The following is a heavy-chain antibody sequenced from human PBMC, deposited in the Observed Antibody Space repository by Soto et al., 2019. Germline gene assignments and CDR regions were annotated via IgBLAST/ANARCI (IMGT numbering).Heavy chain of an antibody. CDR3: ARGWLGGMDV. D-gene: IGHD5-12*01. Sequence: SETPSLTCTVSGGSICSGGYYWSWIRQHPGKGLEWIGYIYYSGSTYYNPSLKSRVTISVDTSKNQFSLKLSSVTAADTAVYYCARGWLGGMDVWGQETTVTVSS. V-gene: IGHV4-31*03. CDR1: GGSICSGGYY. J-gene: IGHJ6*02. CDR2: IYYSGST.